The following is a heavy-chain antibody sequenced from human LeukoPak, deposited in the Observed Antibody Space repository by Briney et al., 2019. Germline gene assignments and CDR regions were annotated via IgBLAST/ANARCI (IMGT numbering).Heavy chain of an antibody. CDR1: GFTFSSYA. CDR2: ISSNGGST. J-gene: IGHJ4*02. CDR3: ARDPTMVRGVLDY. Sequence: GSLRLSCAASGFTFSSYAMHWVRQAPGKGLEYVSVISSNGGSTYYANSVKGRFTISRDNSKNTLYLQMGSLRAEDMAVYYCARDPTMVRGVLDYWGQGTLVTVSS. D-gene: IGHD3-10*01. V-gene: IGHV3-64*01.